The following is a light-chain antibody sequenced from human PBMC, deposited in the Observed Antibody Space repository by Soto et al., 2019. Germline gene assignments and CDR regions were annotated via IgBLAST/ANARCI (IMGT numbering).Light chain of an antibody. J-gene: IGLJ1*01. V-gene: IGLV2-23*02. CDR3: CSYAGSSTPYV. CDR1: STEFGSYNL. CDR2: EVS. Sequence: QSVLPHPASVSGPPSTSLTLSCTGNSTEFGSYNLVAWYQQHPGKAPKLMIYEVSKRPSGVSNRFSGSKSGNTASLTISVFQAEDEADYYCCSYAGSSTPYVFGTGTKVTVL.